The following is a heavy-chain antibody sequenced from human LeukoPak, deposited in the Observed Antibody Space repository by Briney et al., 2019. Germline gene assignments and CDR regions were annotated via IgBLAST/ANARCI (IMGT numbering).Heavy chain of an antibody. Sequence: GGSLRLSCAACGFPFSSYNMNGLRQAPGKGLEWVSSISSSSSYIYYADSVKGRFTISRDNAKNSLYLQMNSLRAEDTAVYYCASDGMDVWGQGTTVTVSS. J-gene: IGHJ6*02. CDR1: GFPFSSYN. V-gene: IGHV3-21*01. CDR2: ISSSSSYI. CDR3: ASDGMDV.